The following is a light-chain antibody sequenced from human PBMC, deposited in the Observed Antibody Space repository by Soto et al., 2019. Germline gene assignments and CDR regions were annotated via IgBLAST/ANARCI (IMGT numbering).Light chain of an antibody. CDR2: GAS. V-gene: IGKV3-20*01. J-gene: IGKJ1*01. CDR3: QQYSMAPLT. Sequence: EIVSTHSPGTLSLSPGERATLSCRASLTISDNYLAWYQQKAGQAPRLVIYGASSRATGIPDRFSASGSGTDFSLTISRLEPEDFAVYSCQQYSMAPLTIGQGTKVDIK. CDR1: LTISDNY.